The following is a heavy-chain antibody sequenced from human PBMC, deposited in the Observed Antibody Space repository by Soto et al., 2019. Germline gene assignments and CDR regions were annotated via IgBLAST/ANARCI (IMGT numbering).Heavy chain of an antibody. CDR1: GYTFTSYG. J-gene: IGHJ6*03. CDR3: ARARVGFLGHKNYYMDV. CDR2: ISAYNGNT. D-gene: IGHD3-3*01. Sequence: GASVKVSCKASGYTFTSYGISWVRQAPGQGLEWMGWISAYNGNTNYAQKLQGRVTMTTDTSTSTAYMELRSLRSDDTAVYYCARARVGFLGHKNYYMDVWGKGTTVTVSS. V-gene: IGHV1-18*01.